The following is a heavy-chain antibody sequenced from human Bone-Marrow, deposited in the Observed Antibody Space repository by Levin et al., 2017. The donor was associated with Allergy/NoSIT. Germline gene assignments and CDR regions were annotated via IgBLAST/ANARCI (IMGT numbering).Heavy chain of an antibody. CDR1: GFTFSSFW. D-gene: IGHD3-10*01. CDR3: AGGSTIIRGAANACDV. J-gene: IGHJ3*01. CDR2: INGDGSST. V-gene: IGHV3-74*01. Sequence: AGGSLRLSCAASGFTFSSFWMHWVRQAPGKGPVWVSRINGDGSSTSYAESVKGRFTISRDNAKNTLYLQMNSLRVEDTAVYYCAGGSTIIRGAANACDVWGQGTMVTVSS.